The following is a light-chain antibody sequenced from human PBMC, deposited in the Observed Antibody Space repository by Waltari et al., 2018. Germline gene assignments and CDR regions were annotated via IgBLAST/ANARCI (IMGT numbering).Light chain of an antibody. V-gene: IGKV3-11*01. CDR2: DAS. J-gene: IGKJ4*01. Sequence: EIVLTQSPATLSLSPGERATLSCRASQSVYSYLAWYQQKPGLPPRLLIYDASSRATGIPARFVGSGSGTDVTLTISRLEPEDFAVYYCQERSNWPGGSFGGGTKVEIK. CDR3: QERSNWPGGS. CDR1: QSVYSY.